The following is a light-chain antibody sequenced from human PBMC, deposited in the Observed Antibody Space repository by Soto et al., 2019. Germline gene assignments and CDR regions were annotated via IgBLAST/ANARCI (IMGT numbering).Light chain of an antibody. J-gene: IGKJ2*02. CDR1: QTVSNTY. CDR3: QHYGGSSWT. V-gene: IGKV3-20*01. Sequence: EIVLTQSPGTLSLSPGERASLSCRASQTVSNTYLAWYQRKVGQAPRLLIYATSNRATGIPDRFSGSGSGTDFTLSISRLEPEDFAVYYCQHYGGSSWTFGQGTKLEI. CDR2: ATS.